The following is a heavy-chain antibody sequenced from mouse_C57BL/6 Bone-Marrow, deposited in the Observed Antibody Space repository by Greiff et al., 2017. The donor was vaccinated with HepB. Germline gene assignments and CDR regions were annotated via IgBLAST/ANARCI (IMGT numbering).Heavy chain of an antibody. CDR1: GYTFTTYP. Sequence: VNLVESGAELVKPGASVKMSCKASGYTFTTYPIEWMKQNHGKSLEWIGNFHPYNDDTKYNEKFKGKATLTVEKSSSTVYLELSRLTSDDSAVYYWARGTYGSSPSYAMDYWGQGTSVTVSS. J-gene: IGHJ4*01. CDR2: FHPYNDDT. D-gene: IGHD1-1*01. CDR3: ARGTYGSSPSYAMDY. V-gene: IGHV1-47*01.